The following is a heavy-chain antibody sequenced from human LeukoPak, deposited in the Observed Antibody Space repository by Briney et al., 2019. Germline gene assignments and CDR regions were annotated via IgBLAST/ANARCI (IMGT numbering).Heavy chain of an antibody. D-gene: IGHD1-1*01. CDR3: ASLPTYNWNDGLRYWFDP. Sequence: ASVKVSCKASGGTFSSYAISWVRQAPGQGLEWMGGIIPIFDTANYAQKFQGRVTITADESTSTAYMELSSLRSEDTAVYYCASLPTYNWNDGLRYWFDPWGQGTLVTVSS. V-gene: IGHV1-69*13. J-gene: IGHJ5*02. CDR2: IIPIFDTA. CDR1: GGTFSSYA.